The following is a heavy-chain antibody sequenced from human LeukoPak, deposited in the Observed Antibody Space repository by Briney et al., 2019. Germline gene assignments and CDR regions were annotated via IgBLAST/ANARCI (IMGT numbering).Heavy chain of an antibody. V-gene: IGHV4-38-2*02. CDR3: AREGVYYGDHPNWFDP. Sequence: SETLSLTCAVSGYSISSGYYWGWIQQSPGKGLEWIGSLYHSGSTYYNPSLQSRVTMSLDTSKNPFSLKLTSVPAADTAVYYCAREGVYYGDHPNWFDPWGQGILVTVSS. D-gene: IGHD4-17*01. J-gene: IGHJ5*02. CDR2: LYHSGST. CDR1: GYSISSGYY.